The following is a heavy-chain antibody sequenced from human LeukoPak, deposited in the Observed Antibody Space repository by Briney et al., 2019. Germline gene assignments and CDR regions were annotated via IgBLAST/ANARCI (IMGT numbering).Heavy chain of an antibody. V-gene: IGHV4-30-2*01. CDR3: ARVKLLSDSPDWFDP. J-gene: IGHJ5*02. CDR2: IYHSGST. CDR1: GGSISSGGYS. D-gene: IGHD3-10*01. Sequence: SETLSLTCAVSGGSISSGGYSWSWIRRPPGKGLEWIGYIYHSGSTYYNPSLKSRVTISVDRSKNQFSLKLSSVTAADTAVYYCARVKLLSDSPDWFDPWGQGTLVTVSS.